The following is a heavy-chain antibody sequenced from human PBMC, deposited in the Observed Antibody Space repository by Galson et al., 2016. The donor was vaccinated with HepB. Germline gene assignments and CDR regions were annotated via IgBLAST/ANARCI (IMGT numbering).Heavy chain of an antibody. CDR2: IYPGDSNT. V-gene: IGHV5-51*01. CDR1: GYRFTTYW. Sequence: QSGAEVKKPGESLKISCKGSGYRFTTYWISWVRQMPGKGLEWMGVIYPGDSNTRYSPSFQGQVTISVDKSISTAYLQRSSLKASDTAMYYCAREGRYCTSTSCYGYWYFDLWGRGTLVTVSS. CDR3: AREGRYCTSTSCYGYWYFDL. J-gene: IGHJ2*01. D-gene: IGHD2-2*01.